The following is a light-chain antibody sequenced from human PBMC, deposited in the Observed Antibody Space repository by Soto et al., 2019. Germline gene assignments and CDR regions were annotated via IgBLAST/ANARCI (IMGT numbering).Light chain of an antibody. Sequence: DIQLTQSPSPLSASVGDRVTITCGASQSISSWLAWYQQKPGEAPKLLIYAAASLQSGVQSRFSGSGSGTDFTLTISSLQPEDFATYYCQQTYRTHRTFGQGTRVDIK. J-gene: IGKJ1*01. CDR3: QQTYRTHRT. CDR1: QSISSW. CDR2: AAA. V-gene: IGKV1-39*01.